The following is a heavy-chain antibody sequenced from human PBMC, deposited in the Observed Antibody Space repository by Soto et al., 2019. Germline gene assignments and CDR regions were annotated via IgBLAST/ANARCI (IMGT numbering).Heavy chain of an antibody. CDR1: GFTVSSNY. CDR2: IYSGGST. CDR3: ARDSDYYYGMDV. J-gene: IGHJ6*02. Sequence: GGSLRLSCAASGFTVSSNYMSWVRQAPGKGLEWVSVIYSGGSTYYADSVKGRFTISRDNSKNTLYLQMNSLRAEDTAVYYCARDSDYYYGMDVWGQGTTVTVSS. V-gene: IGHV3-53*01.